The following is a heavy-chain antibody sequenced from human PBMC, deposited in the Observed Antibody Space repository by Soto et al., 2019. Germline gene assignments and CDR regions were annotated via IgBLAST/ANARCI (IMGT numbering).Heavy chain of an antibody. V-gene: IGHV4-39*01. Sequence: SETLSLTCTVSGGSISSTGYSWGWIRQPPGKGPEWIGNIFYTGTPNYNPSLKSRVTISVDTSKNQFSLTLRSVTAADTALYYCARRYGGFDIWGQATMVTVSS. D-gene: IGHD5-18*01. J-gene: IGHJ3*02. CDR3: ARRYGGFDI. CDR1: GGSISSTGYS. CDR2: IFYTGTP.